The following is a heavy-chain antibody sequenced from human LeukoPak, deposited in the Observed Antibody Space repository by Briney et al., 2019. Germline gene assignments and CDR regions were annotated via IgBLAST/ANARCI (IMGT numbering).Heavy chain of an antibody. J-gene: IGHJ4*02. V-gene: IGHV3-23*01. CDR1: GFTFSDYG. CDR2: ISSTGGTT. CDR3: TKGYYFDILSGYSSLDS. D-gene: IGHD3-9*01. Sequence: GGTLRLSCAASGFTFSDYGMSWVRQAPWKGLEWVSSISSTGGTTYYADSVKGRFTISRDNSKNTLYLQMNSLRAEDTAAYYCTKGYYFDILSGYSSLDSWGQGTLVTVSS.